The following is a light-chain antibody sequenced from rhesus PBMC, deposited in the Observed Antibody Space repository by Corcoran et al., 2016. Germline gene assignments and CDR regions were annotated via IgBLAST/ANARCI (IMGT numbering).Light chain of an antibody. Sequence: DIQMTQSPSSLSASVGDRVTITCRACQGITNDLAWYQQKPGETPKLLCYVASSLHSGIPSRFSGSGSGTDFTLTISSLRPEDFATYYCQHYYSTPFTFGPGTKLDI. CDR1: QGITND. V-gene: IGKV1-33*02. CDR2: VAS. CDR3: QHYYSTPFT. J-gene: IGKJ3*01.